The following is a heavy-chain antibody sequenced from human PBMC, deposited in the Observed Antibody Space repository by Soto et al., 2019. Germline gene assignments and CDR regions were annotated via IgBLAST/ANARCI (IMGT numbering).Heavy chain of an antibody. V-gene: IGHV2-5*02. CDR3: AHIPSYYQYNWFDP. Sequence: SGPTLVNPTQTLTLTCTFSGFSLSTSGVGVGWIRQPPGKALECLALIYWDDDKRYSPSLKSRLTITKDTYKNQVVLTMTNMDPVDTATYYCAHIPSYYQYNWFDPWGQGTLVTVSS. CDR1: GFSLSTSGVG. J-gene: IGHJ5*02. CDR2: IYWDDDK. D-gene: IGHD3-10*01.